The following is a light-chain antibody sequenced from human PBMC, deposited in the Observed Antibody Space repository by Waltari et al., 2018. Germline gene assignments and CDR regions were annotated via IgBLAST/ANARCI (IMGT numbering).Light chain of an antibody. V-gene: IGLV1-44*01. Sequence: QSVLTQPPSASGTPGQRVTISCSGSASNIGGNLVNWYQQLPGKAPKLLIYRSDRRPSWVPDRFSGSKTGTSAALASSGLQSDDEADYFCASWDDSLNGHWVFGGGTKVTVL. CDR1: ASNIGGNL. J-gene: IGLJ3*02. CDR2: RSD. CDR3: ASWDDSLNGHWV.